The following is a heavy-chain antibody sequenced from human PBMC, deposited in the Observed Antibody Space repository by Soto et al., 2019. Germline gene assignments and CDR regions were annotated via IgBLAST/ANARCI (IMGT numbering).Heavy chain of an antibody. Sequence: QVQLVQSGAEVKKPGASVKVSCKASGYTFTSYGISWVRQAPGQGLEWMGWISAYNGNTNYAQKLQGRVTMTTDTSTSTAYMELRSLRSDDTAVYYCARHVFQHSYGSGSYLEDYWGQGTLVTVSS. CDR3: ARHVFQHSYGSGSYLEDY. D-gene: IGHD3-10*01. CDR2: ISAYNGNT. J-gene: IGHJ4*02. V-gene: IGHV1-18*01. CDR1: GYTFTSYG.